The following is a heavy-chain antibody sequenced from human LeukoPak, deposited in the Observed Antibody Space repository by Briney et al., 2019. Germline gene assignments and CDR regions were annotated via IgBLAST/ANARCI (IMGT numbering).Heavy chain of an antibody. CDR3: ARALYDYVWGSYRQIYYYYYMDV. V-gene: IGHV4-38-2*02. CDR1: GYSISSGYY. Sequence: SETLSLTRTVSGYSISSGYYWGWIRQPPGKGLEWIGSIYHSGSTYYNPSLKSRVTISVDTSKNQFSLKLSSVTAADTAVYYCARALYDYVWGSYRQIYYYYYMDVWGKGTTVTISS. J-gene: IGHJ6*03. CDR2: IYHSGST. D-gene: IGHD3-16*02.